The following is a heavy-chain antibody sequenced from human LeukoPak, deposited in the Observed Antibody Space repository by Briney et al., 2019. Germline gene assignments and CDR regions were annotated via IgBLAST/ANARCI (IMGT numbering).Heavy chain of an antibody. CDR3: ARQSLSLASADNNWFDP. V-gene: IGHV4-34*01. CDR2: INHSGIT. D-gene: IGHD6-13*01. Sequence: KPSETLSLTCAVYGGSFTDYYWNWIRQPPGKGLEWIGEINHSGITHYNPSLKSRVTISADTSKNQFSLKLRSVTAADTAVYYCARQSLSLASADNNWFDPWGQGTLVTVSS. CDR1: GGSFTDYY. J-gene: IGHJ5*02.